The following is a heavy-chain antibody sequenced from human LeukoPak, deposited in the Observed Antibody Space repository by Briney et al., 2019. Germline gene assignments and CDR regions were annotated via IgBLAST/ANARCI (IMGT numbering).Heavy chain of an antibody. V-gene: IGHV3-11*01. D-gene: IGHD2-8*01. CDR1: GFTFSNYY. CDR3: ASPLTGMTNAEDAFDI. CDR2: ISSSGSTI. J-gene: IGHJ3*02. Sequence: GGSLRLSCAASGFTFSNYYMSWVRQAPGKGLEWVSYISSSGSTIYYADSVKGRFTISRDNAKNSLYLQMNSLRAADTAVYYCASPLTGMTNAEDAFDIWGQGTMVTVSS.